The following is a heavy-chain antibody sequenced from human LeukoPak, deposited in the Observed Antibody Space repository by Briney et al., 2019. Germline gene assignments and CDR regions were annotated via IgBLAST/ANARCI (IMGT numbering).Heavy chain of an antibody. CDR3: ATLDGPGYYYGMDV. CDR2: IYYSGST. D-gene: IGHD3-10*01. J-gene: IGHJ6*02. CDR1: GGSISSGDYY. V-gene: IGHV4-30-4*01. Sequence: PSETLSLTCTVSGGSISSGDYYWSWIRQPPGKGLEWIGYIYYSGSTYYNPSLKSRVTISVDTSKNQFSLKLSSVTAADTAVYYCATLDGPGYYYGMDVWGQGTTVTVSS.